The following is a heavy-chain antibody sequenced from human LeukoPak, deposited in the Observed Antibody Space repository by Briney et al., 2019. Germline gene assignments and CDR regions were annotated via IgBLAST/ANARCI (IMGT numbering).Heavy chain of an antibody. D-gene: IGHD3-10*01. CDR1: GFNISNYR. V-gene: IGHV3-21*04. J-gene: IGHJ6*02. CDR3: AKVPYSDYGSGRPPFMDV. Sequence: PGGSLRLSCVASGFNISNYRINWVRQAPGKGLEWLSSISTRSKYRQYADSLKGRFTISRDNSENTLYLQMNNLRAEDTAIHYCAKVPYSDYGSGRPPFMDVWGQGTTVAVSS. CDR2: ISTRSKYR.